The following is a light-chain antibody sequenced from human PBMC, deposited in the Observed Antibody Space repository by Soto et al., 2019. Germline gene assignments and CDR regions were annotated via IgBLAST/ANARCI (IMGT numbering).Light chain of an antibody. CDR1: QSVSSN. V-gene: IGKV3-15*01. CDR2: GPS. CDR3: QQFYNWPRT. J-gene: IGKJ1*01. Sequence: EIVMTQSPGTLSVSPGERATLSCRASQSVSSNLAWYQQKPGQAPRLLIYGPSTRATGIPARFSGSGSETEFTLTISSLQSEDFAVYYCQQFYNWPRTFGQGTKVEIK.